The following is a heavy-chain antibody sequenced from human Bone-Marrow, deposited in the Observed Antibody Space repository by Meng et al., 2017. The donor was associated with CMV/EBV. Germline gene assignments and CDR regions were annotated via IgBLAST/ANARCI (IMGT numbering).Heavy chain of an antibody. D-gene: IGHD4-17*01. CDR2: ISSSGSTI. CDR1: GFTFSDYY. V-gene: IGHV3-11*01. Sequence: GGSLRLSCAASGFTFSDYYMSWIRQAPGKGLEWVSYISSSGSTIYYADSVKGRFTISRDNAKNSLYLQMNSLRAEDTAVYYCARVWGTTAENWFDPWGQGTLVTGSS. J-gene: IGHJ5*02. CDR3: ARVWGTTAENWFDP.